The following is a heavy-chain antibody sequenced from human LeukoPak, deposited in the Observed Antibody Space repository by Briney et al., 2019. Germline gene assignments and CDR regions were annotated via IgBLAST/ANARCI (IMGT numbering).Heavy chain of an antibody. CDR1: GFTFGDYA. V-gene: IGHV3-21*01. D-gene: IGHD4-17*01. CDR3: ARDIYGDYGFDY. J-gene: IGHJ4*02. CDR2: ITGSGSQV. Sequence: GGSLRLSCTASGFTFGDYAMSWFRQAPGKGLEWVSSITGSGSQVYFADSMKGRFTISRDNAKNSLYLQMNSLRVEDTAIYYCARDIYGDYGFDYWGQGTLVTVSS.